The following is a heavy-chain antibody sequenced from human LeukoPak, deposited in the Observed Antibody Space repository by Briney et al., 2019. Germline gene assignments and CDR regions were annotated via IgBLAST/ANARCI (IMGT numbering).Heavy chain of an antibody. D-gene: IGHD1-26*01. CDR2: ISGSGGST. J-gene: IGHJ4*02. V-gene: IGHV3-23*01. CDR3: ASTVGATRGTDY. Sequence: PGGSLRLSCAASGFTFSSYAMSWVRQAPGKGLEWVSAISGSGGSTYYADSVKGRFTISRDNSKNTLYLQMNSLRAEDTAVYYCASTVGATRGTDYWGQGTLVTVSS. CDR1: GFTFSSYA.